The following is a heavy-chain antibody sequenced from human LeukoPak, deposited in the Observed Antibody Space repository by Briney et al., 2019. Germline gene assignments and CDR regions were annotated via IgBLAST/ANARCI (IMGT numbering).Heavy chain of an antibody. Sequence: GESLKISCKGSGYSFTSYWIGWVRQMPGKGLEYMGIIFVGGSGARYGPSFRGQVTISADKSISTAYLQWSGLKASDTAMYYCASVVPGNGGNTFDVWGQGTMVTISS. J-gene: IGHJ3*01. CDR2: IFVGGSGA. V-gene: IGHV5-51*01. CDR3: ASVVPGNGGNTFDV. CDR1: GYSFTSYW. D-gene: IGHD6-19*01.